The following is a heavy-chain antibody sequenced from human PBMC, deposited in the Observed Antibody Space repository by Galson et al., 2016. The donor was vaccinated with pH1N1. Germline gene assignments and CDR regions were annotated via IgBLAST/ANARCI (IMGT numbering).Heavy chain of an antibody. Sequence: QSGAEVKKPRESLRISCKGFGYSFSNYWIAWVRQMPGKGLECMGVIYPGDSDTKYNPSLGGQVVISADKSISSVFLQWNSLEASDTAMYYCARSTKGVSTGHFDSWGQGTLVTVSS. D-gene: IGHD1-1*01. J-gene: IGHJ4*02. CDR1: GYSFSNYW. CDR2: IYPGDSDT. CDR3: ARSTKGVSTGHFDS. V-gene: IGHV5-51*03.